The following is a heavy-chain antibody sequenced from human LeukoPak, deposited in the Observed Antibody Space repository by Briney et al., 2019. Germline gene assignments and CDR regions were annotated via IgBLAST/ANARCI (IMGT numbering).Heavy chain of an antibody. CDR3: ARASSKQLAGYLPDGFDI. CDR2: ISSSGTYV. J-gene: IGHJ3*02. Sequence: GGSLRLSCAASGFTFSSYSMNWVRQAPGKGLEWVSSISSSGTYVYYADSVKSRFTISRDNAKNSLSLQMNSLRADDAAVYYCARASSKQLAGYLPDGFDIWGQGTMVTVSS. D-gene: IGHD3-9*01. CDR1: GFTFSSYS. V-gene: IGHV3-21*01.